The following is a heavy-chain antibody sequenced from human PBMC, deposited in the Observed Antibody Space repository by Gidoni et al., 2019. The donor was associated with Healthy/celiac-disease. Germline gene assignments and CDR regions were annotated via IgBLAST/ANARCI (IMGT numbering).Heavy chain of an antibody. CDR2: IIPIFGTA. Sequence: QVQLVQSGAEVKKPGSSVKVSCKASGGTFSSYAIRWVRQAPGQGLEWMGGIIPIFGTANYAQKFQGRVTITADESTSTAYMELSSLRSEDTAVYYCARGGLYCSSTSCHGYYYYGMDVWGQGTTVTVSS. CDR1: GGTFSSYA. V-gene: IGHV1-69*01. J-gene: IGHJ6*02. CDR3: ARGGLYCSSTSCHGYYYYGMDV. D-gene: IGHD2-2*01.